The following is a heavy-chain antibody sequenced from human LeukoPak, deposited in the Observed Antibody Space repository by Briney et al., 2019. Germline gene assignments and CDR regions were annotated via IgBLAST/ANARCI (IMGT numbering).Heavy chain of an antibody. J-gene: IGHJ6*02. CDR3: ARGWLLSNYYYGMDV. Sequence: ASVKVSCKASGYTFTSYDISWVRQATGQGLEWMGWMNANSGNTGYAQKFQGRVTMTRNTSISTPYMELSSLRSEDTAVYYCARGWLLSNYYYGMDVWGQGTTVTVSS. D-gene: IGHD3-9*01. CDR2: MNANSGNT. V-gene: IGHV1-8*01. CDR1: GYTFTSYD.